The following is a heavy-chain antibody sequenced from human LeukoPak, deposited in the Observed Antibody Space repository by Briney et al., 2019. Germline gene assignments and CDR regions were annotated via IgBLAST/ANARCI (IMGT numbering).Heavy chain of an antibody. V-gene: IGHV1-2*02. CDR2: INPNSGGT. Sequence: ASVKVSCKASGYTFTGYYMHWVRQAPGQGLEWMGWINPNSGGTNYAQKFQGRVTMTRDTSIGTAYMELSRLRSDDTAVYYCARVRQLVSWFDPWGQGTLVTVSS. CDR1: GYTFTGYY. D-gene: IGHD6-6*01. CDR3: ARVRQLVSWFDP. J-gene: IGHJ5*02.